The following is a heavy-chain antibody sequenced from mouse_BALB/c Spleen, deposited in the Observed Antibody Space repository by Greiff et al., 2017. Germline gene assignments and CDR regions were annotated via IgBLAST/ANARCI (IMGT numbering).Heavy chain of an antibody. J-gene: IGHJ1*01. CDR1: GFSLTSYG. CDR2: IWAGGST. CDR3: ARNYYGSSYNWYFDV. V-gene: IGHV2-9*02. Sequence: VKLVESGPGLVAPSQSLSIICTVSGFSLTSYGVHWVRQPPGKGLEWLGVIWAGGSTNYNSALMSRLSISKDNSKSQVFLKMNSLQTDDTAMYYCARNYYGSSYNWYFDVWGAGTTVTVSS. D-gene: IGHD1-1*01.